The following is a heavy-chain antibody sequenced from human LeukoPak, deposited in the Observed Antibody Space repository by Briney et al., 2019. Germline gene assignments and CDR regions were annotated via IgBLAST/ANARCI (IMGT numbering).Heavy chain of an antibody. D-gene: IGHD5-18*01. V-gene: IGHV3-74*01. Sequence: PGGSLRLSCVASGFTFSAYWMHWVRQDPGKGLLWVSRINSDGTGTAYADSVKGRFTISRDNAKNTLYLQMNSLRAEDTAVYYCARSHEGYSYGDHWGQGTLVTVSS. J-gene: IGHJ4*02. CDR2: INSDGTGT. CDR3: ARSHEGYSYGDH. CDR1: GFTFSAYW.